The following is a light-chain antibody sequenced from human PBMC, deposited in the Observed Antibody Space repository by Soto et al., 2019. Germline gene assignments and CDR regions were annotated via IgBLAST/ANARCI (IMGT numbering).Light chain of an antibody. CDR2: DAS. J-gene: IGKJ4*01. CDR1: QSVSSY. CDR3: QKRSNWPLT. Sequence: EIVLTQSPATLSLSPGERATLSCRASQSVSSYLAWYQQKPGQAPRLLIYDASNSATGIPARFSGSGSGTDFTLTISSLEPEDFAVYYCQKRSNWPLTLGGGTKVEIK. V-gene: IGKV3-11*01.